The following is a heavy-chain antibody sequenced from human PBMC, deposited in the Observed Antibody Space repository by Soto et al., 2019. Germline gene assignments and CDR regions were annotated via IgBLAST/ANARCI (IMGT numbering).Heavy chain of an antibody. Sequence: GESLKISCKGSGYSFTSYWIGWVRQMPGKGLEWMGIIYPGDSDTRYSPSFQGQVTISADKSISTAYLQWSSLKASDTAMCYCARRQGLQWRYWWFDPWGQGTLVTVSS. D-gene: IGHD2-15*01. CDR2: IYPGDSDT. CDR3: ARRQGLQWRYWWFDP. J-gene: IGHJ5*02. CDR1: GYSFTSYW. V-gene: IGHV5-51*01.